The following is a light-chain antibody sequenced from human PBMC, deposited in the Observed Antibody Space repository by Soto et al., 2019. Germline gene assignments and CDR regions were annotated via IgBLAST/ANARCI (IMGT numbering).Light chain of an antibody. V-gene: IGKV1-12*01. CDR2: AAS. CDR3: QQTNSFPRT. Sequence: DIQMTQSPSSVSASVGDSVTITCRASQDISSWLAWYQQKPGKAPNLLIYAASSLQSGVPPRFSGSGSGTDFTLTINSLQPEDIATYYCQQTNSFPRTFGQGTKVDIK. CDR1: QDISSW. J-gene: IGKJ1*01.